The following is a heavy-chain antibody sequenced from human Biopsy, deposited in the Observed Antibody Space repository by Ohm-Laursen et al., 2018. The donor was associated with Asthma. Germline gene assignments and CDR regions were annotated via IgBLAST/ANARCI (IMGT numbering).Heavy chain of an antibody. CDR3: ARWTTPINGFDP. CDR2: ISAYNGNT. J-gene: IGHJ5*02. Sequence: SVKVSCKASGYTFINYAMHWVRQAPGHSLEWMGWISAYNGNTNYAQKFQGRLTLTTDTSTSTAHMELRSLRSDDTAVYYCARWTTPINGFDPWGQGTLVTVSS. D-gene: IGHD4-11*01. V-gene: IGHV1-18*01. CDR1: GYTFINYA.